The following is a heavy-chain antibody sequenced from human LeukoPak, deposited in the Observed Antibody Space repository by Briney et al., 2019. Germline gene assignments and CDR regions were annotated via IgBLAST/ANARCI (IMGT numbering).Heavy chain of an antibody. Sequence: SETLSLTCTVSGGSISSYYWSWIRQPAGKGLEWIGHIYTSGSTNYNPSLKSRVTMPVDTSKNQFSLKLSSVTAADTAVYYCAREYYSSGLFDPWGQGTLVTVSS. D-gene: IGHD6-19*01. CDR3: AREYYSSGLFDP. V-gene: IGHV4-4*07. CDR1: GGSISSYY. CDR2: IYTSGST. J-gene: IGHJ5*02.